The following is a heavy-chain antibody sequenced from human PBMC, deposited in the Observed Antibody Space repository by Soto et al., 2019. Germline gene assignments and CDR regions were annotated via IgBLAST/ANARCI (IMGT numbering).Heavy chain of an antibody. J-gene: IGHJ4*02. Sequence: QVQLVQSGAEVKKPGSSVKVSCKASGGTFSSYAISWVRQAPGQGLEWMGGIIPIFGTANYEQKFQGRVTITADESTSTAYMELSSLRSEDTAVYYCARSVDTAMVITWGTYFDYWGQGTLVTVSS. V-gene: IGHV1-69*01. D-gene: IGHD5-18*01. CDR2: IIPIFGTA. CDR1: GGTFSSYA. CDR3: ARSVDTAMVITWGTYFDY.